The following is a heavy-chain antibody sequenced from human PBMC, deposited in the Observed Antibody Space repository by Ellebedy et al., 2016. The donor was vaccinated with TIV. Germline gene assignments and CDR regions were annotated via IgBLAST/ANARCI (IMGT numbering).Heavy chain of an antibody. D-gene: IGHD6-19*01. CDR3: ARVRAVAGTSFDY. V-gene: IGHV1-18*01. Sequence: AASVKVSCKASGYTFTSYGISWVRQAPGQGLEWMGWISAYNGNTNYTQKLQGRVTMTTDPSTSTAYMELRSLRSDDTAVYYCARVRAVAGTSFDYWGQGTLVTVSS. J-gene: IGHJ4*02. CDR1: GYTFTSYG. CDR2: ISAYNGNT.